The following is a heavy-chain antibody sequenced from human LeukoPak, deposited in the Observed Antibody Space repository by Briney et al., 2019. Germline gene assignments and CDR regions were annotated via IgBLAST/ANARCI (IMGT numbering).Heavy chain of an antibody. CDR1: GGSISSYY. D-gene: IGHD3-3*01. Sequence: SETLSLTXTVSGGSISSYYWSWIRQPAGKGLEWIGRIYTSGSTNYNPSLKSRVTMSVDTSKNQFSLKLSSVTAADTAVYYCARDNYDFWSGTYTGRDYWGQRTLVTVSS. V-gene: IGHV4-4*07. J-gene: IGHJ4*02. CDR3: ARDNYDFWSGTYTGRDY. CDR2: IYTSGST.